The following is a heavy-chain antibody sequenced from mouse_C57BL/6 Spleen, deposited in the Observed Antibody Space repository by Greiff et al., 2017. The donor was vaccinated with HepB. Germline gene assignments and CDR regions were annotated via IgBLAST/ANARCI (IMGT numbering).Heavy chain of an antibody. V-gene: IGHV1-81*01. CDR2: IYPRSGNT. J-gene: IGHJ2*01. CDR1: GYTFTSYG. Sequence: VQLQESGAELARPGASVKLSCKASGYTFTSYGISWVKQRTGQGLEWIGEIYPRSGNTYYNEKFKGKATLTADKSSSTAYMELRSLTSEDSAVYFCARETMVTTEGLYFDYWGQGTTLTVSS. D-gene: IGHD2-2*01. CDR3: ARETMVTTEGLYFDY.